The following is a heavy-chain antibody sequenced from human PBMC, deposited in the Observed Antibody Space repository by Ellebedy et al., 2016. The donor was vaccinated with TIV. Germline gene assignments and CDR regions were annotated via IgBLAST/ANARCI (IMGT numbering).Heavy chain of an antibody. CDR1: GGSVSSADSY. J-gene: IGHJ4*02. CDR2: VYYSGYT. D-gene: IGHD3/OR15-3a*01. V-gene: IGHV4-61*08. Sequence: SETLSLTXTVSGGSVSSADSYWSWIRQPPGKGLEWIGYVYYSGYTNYNPSLKTRVTISMDTSKNQFSLKLNSVTAADTAVYYCARGGSSGLVVFPFDYWGQGTPVTVSS. CDR3: ARGGSSGLVVFPFDY.